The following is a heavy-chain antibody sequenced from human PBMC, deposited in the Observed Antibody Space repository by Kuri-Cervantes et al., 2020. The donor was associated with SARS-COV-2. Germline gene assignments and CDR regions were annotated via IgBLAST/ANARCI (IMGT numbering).Heavy chain of an antibody. V-gene: IGHV4-59*01. CDR1: GGSITSFY. D-gene: IGHD3-16*01. CDR3: ARGTLGADC. J-gene: IGHJ4*02. CDR2: AYYSGST. Sequence: SETLSLTCTVSGGSITSFYWGWIRQPPGKGLEWIGYAYYSGSTNYNPSLKTRVTISVDTSKNQFSLRLSSVTAADTAVYYCARGTLGADCWGQGTLVTVSS.